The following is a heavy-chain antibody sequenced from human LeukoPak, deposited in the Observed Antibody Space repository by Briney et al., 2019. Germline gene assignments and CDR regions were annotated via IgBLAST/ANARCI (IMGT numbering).Heavy chain of an antibody. Sequence: SETLSLTCTVSGGSISSHYWSWIRQPPGKGLEWIGYIYYSGSTNYNPSLKSRVTISVDTSKNQFSLKLSSVTAADTAVYYCASHLLYPNYMDVWGKGTTVTVSS. J-gene: IGHJ6*03. CDR3: ASHLLYPNYMDV. CDR1: GGSISSHY. V-gene: IGHV4-59*11. D-gene: IGHD2-8*01. CDR2: IYYSGST.